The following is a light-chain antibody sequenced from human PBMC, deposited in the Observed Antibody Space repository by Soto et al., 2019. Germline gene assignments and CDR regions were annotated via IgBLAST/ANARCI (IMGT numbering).Light chain of an antibody. CDR2: DAS. V-gene: IGKV1-5*01. CDR1: QSISSW. CDR3: QQYNSYSQFT. J-gene: IGKJ3*01. Sequence: ETQMTQSPSTLSASVGDRVTITCRASQSISSWLAWYQQKPGKAPKLLIYDASSLESGVPSRFSGSGSGTEFTLTISSLQPDDFATYYCQQYNSYSQFTFGPGTKVDIK.